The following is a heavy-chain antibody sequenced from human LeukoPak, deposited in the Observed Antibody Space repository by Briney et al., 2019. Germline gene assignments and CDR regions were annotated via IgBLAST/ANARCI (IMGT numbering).Heavy chain of an antibody. J-gene: IGHJ4*02. Sequence: SETLSLTCTVSGDSISSSSTYYWGWIRQPPGKGLEWIGSIYYSGSTYYNPSLKSRVTISVDTSKNQFSLKLNSVTAADTAVYYCARDDGLIHYFDYWGQGTLVTVSS. CDR3: ARDDGLIHYFDY. CDR1: GDSISSSSTYY. CDR2: IYYSGST. V-gene: IGHV4-39*07. D-gene: IGHD5-24*01.